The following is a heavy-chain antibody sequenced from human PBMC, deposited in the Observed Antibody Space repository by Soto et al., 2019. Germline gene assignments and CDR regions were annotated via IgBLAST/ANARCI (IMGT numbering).Heavy chain of an antibody. CDR3: AKGGRQWLVTSDFNY. V-gene: IGHV3-30*18. CDR1: GFTFSDYA. D-gene: IGHD6-19*01. Sequence: GGSLRLSCAASGFTFSDYAMHWVRQAPGKGLEWVAVVSHDGRNTHYAVSVKGRFTISRDSSKNTVSLEMTSLRAEDTSVYYCAKGGRQWLVTSDFNYWGQGALVTVSS. J-gene: IGHJ4*02. CDR2: VSHDGRNT.